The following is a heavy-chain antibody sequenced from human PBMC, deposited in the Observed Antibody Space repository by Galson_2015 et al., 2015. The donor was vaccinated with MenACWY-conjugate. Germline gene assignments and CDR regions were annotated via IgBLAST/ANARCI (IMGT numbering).Heavy chain of an antibody. CDR2: IHSYSSNL. CDR3: STDRDGDLDFDH. Sequence: LRLSCAVSGLSFSHYGLTWVRQAPGERLDWVSHIHSYSSNLLYADSAKGRFTVSRDNAKKSVYLHMNSLREDDSAMYDCSTDRDGDLDFDHWGQGTLVTVSS. D-gene: IGHD4-17*01. V-gene: IGHV3-48*02. CDR1: GLSFSHYG. J-gene: IGHJ1*01.